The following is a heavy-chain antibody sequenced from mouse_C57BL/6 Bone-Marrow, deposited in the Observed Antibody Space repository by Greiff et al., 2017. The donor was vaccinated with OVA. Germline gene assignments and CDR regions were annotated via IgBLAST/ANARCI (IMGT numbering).Heavy chain of an antibody. Sequence: QVQLQQPGAELVKPGASVKLSCKASGYTFTSYWMHWVKQRPGQGLEWIGMIHPNSGSTNYNEKFKSKATLTVDKSSSTAYMQLSSLTSEDSAVYYCERIRRLLLDYWGQGTTLTVSS. D-gene: IGHD1-1*01. J-gene: IGHJ2*01. V-gene: IGHV1-64*01. CDR2: IHPNSGST. CDR1: GYTFTSYW. CDR3: ERIRRLLLDY.